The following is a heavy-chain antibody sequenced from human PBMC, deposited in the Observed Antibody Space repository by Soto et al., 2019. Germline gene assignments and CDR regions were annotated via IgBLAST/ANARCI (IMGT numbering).Heavy chain of an antibody. D-gene: IGHD3-16*01. CDR1: GYTFTSNW. Sequence: PGESLKISCKGSGYTFTSNWIGWVRQMPWKGLEWMGIIYPGDSETRYSPSFQGQVTISADKSINTAYLQWSSLKASDTAIYYCSRTFGGHLYSFDFWAQGTLVTVSS. V-gene: IGHV5-51*01. CDR3: SRTFGGHLYSFDF. CDR2: IYPGDSET. J-gene: IGHJ4*02.